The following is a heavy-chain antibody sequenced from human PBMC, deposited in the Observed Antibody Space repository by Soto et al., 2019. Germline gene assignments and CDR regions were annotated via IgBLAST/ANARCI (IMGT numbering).Heavy chain of an antibody. Sequence: ESLQISCKGSGYSFTSYWIGWVRQMPGKGLEWMGIIYPGDSDTRYSPSFQGQVTISADKSISTAYLQWSSLKASDTAMYYCAIYYYDSSGGDAFDIWGQGTMVTVSS. CDR3: AIYYYDSSGGDAFDI. CDR1: GYSFTSYW. D-gene: IGHD3-22*01. CDR2: IYPGDSDT. V-gene: IGHV5-51*01. J-gene: IGHJ3*02.